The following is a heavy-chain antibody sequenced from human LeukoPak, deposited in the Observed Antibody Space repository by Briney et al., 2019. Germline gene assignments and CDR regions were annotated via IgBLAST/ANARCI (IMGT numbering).Heavy chain of an antibody. Sequence: GGSLRLSCAASGFTFSNAWMSWVRQAPGKGLEWVGRIKSKTDGGTTDYAAPVKGRFTISRDDSKNTLYLQVNSLKTEDTAVYYCTTVNPDSSGYYRRYYYYGMDVWGQGTTVTVSS. CDR1: GFTFSNAW. J-gene: IGHJ6*02. V-gene: IGHV3-15*01. D-gene: IGHD3-22*01. CDR3: TTVNPDSSGYYRRYYYYGMDV. CDR2: IKSKTDGGTT.